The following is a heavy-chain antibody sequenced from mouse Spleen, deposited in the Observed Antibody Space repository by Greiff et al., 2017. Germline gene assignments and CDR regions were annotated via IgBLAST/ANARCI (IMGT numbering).Heavy chain of an antibody. CDR1: GFTFSDYY. V-gene: IGHV5-4*02. Sequence: DVKLVESGGGLVKPGGSLKLSCAASGFTFSDYYMYWVRQTPEKRLEWVATISDGGSYTYYPDSVKGRFTISRDNAKNNLYLQMSSLKSEDTAMYYCARAYYYGYFGYWGQGTTLTVSS. CDR3: ARAYYYGYFGY. CDR2: ISDGGSYT. J-gene: IGHJ2*01. D-gene: IGHD1-1*01.